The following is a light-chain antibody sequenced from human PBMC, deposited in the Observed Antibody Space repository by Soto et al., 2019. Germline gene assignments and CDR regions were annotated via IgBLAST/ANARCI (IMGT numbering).Light chain of an antibody. V-gene: IGLV2-8*01. CDR1: SSDVGGYGH. J-gene: IGLJ3*02. Sequence: QSALTQPPSASGFPGQSVTISCTGISSDVGGYGHVSWYQQHPGKAPKLMIYEVTKRPSGVPDRFSASKSGNTASLTVSGLQAEDEADYYCSSYAGSGTWVFGGGTKLTVL. CDR3: SSYAGSGTWV. CDR2: EVT.